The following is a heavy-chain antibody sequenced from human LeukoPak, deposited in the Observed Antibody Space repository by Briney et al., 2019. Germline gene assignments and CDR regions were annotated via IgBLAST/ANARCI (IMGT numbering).Heavy chain of an antibody. CDR1: GFTFSSYA. CDR2: ISGSGGST. CDR3: AKGTYDFWSGYYPFDY. Sequence: GGSLRLSCAASGFTFSSYAMSWVRQAPGKGLEWVSAISGSGGSTYYADSVKGRFTISRDNSKNTLYLQMNSLRAEDTAVYYCAKGTYDFWSGYYPFDYWGQGTLVTVSS. D-gene: IGHD3-3*01. J-gene: IGHJ4*02. V-gene: IGHV3-23*01.